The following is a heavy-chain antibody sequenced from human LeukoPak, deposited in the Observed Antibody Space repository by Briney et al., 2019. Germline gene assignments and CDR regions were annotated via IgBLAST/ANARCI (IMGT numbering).Heavy chain of an antibody. Sequence: GGSLRLSCAASGFIFKDYWMIWGRQASGKGLEWVANIKQDGSEKYYVDSVKGRFTISRDNAKNSLYLQMNTLRAEDTAVYFCARGGGLGVWGQGATVTVSS. CDR1: GFIFKDYW. CDR2: IKQDGSEK. CDR3: ARGGGLGV. J-gene: IGHJ6*02. D-gene: IGHD3-16*01. V-gene: IGHV3-7*03.